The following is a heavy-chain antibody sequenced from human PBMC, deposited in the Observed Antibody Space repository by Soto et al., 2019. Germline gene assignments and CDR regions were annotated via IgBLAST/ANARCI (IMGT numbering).Heavy chain of an antibody. CDR2: ISSSGSTI. D-gene: IGHD3-9*01. CDR1: GFTFSDYY. J-gene: IGHJ3*02. Sequence: GGSLRLSCAASGFTFSDYYMSWIRQAPGKGLEWVSYISSSGSTIYYADSVKGRFTISRDNAKNSLYLQMNSLRAEDTAVYYCAREIYDMDHSDAFDIWGQGTMVTVSS. CDR3: AREIYDMDHSDAFDI. V-gene: IGHV3-11*01.